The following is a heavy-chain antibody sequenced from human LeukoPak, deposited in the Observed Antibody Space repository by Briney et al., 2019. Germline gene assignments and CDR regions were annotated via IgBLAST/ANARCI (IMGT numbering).Heavy chain of an antibody. V-gene: IGHV4-34*01. J-gene: IGHJ4*02. D-gene: IGHD3-16*01. CDR2: ITYSGSI. Sequence: PSETLSLTCAVSGGSFSGKYWTWIRQPPGKGLEWIGEITYSGSIYYNPSLKSRVTISVDTSKNQFSLKLNSVTAADTAVYYCARYLITWGQGTLVTVSS. CDR1: GGSFSGKY. CDR3: ARYLIT.